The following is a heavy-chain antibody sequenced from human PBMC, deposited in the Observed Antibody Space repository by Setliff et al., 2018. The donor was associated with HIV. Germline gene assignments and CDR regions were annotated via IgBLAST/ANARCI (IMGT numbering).Heavy chain of an antibody. J-gene: IGHJ6*03. V-gene: IGHV4-34*01. CDR3: ARATTGYSSIWYRNGLTYYYYMDV. CDR1: GGSFSDYS. Sequence: SETLSLTCAVYGGSFSDYSWTWIRQPPGRGLEWIGEINHSGSTSYNPSHKSRVSMSVDTSKNQFSLKLSSVTAADTAIFYCARATTGYSSIWYRNGLTYYYYMDVWGRGTKVTVSS. D-gene: IGHD6-13*01. CDR2: INHSGST.